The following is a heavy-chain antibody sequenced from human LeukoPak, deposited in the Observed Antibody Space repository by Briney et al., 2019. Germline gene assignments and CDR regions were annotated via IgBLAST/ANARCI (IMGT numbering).Heavy chain of an antibody. J-gene: IGHJ4*02. Sequence: SETLSLTCTVSGGSINSDYWSWIRQPPGKGLEWIGYIHYSGSTNYNPSLKSRVTISVDTSKNQFSLKLSSVTAADTAVYYCARGRGNWGFDYWGQGTLVTVSS. D-gene: IGHD7-27*01. CDR2: IHYSGST. V-gene: IGHV4-59*01. CDR3: ARGRGNWGFDY. CDR1: GGSINSDY.